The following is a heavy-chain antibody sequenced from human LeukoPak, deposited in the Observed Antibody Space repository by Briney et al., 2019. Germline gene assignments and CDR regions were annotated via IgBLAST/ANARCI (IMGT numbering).Heavy chain of an antibody. Sequence: SETLSLTCTVSGGSISRYYWSWIRQPPGKGLEWIGYIYYSGSTNYNPSLKSRVTISVDTSKNQFSLKLSSVTAADTAVYYCAKHYMGSYDNRGLDYWGQGTLVTVSS. V-gene: IGHV4-59*08. D-gene: IGHD3-10*01. CDR1: GGSISRYY. CDR2: IYYSGST. CDR3: AKHYMGSYDNRGLDY. J-gene: IGHJ4*02.